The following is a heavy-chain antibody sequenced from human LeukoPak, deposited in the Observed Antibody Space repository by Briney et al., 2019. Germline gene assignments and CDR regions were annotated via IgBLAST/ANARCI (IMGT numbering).Heavy chain of an antibody. CDR2: ISNTGGST. V-gene: IGHV3-64*01. CDR1: GFTFSSYA. CDR3: ARVSPITLGGVIVKSFDY. J-gene: IGHJ4*02. D-gene: IGHD3-16*02. Sequence: GGSLRLSCAASGFTFSSYAMHWVRQAPGKGLEYVSAISNTGGSTFYANAVKGRFTIPRDNSKNTLYLQMGSLRAEDMAVYYCARVSPITLGGVIVKSFDYWGQGTLVTVSS.